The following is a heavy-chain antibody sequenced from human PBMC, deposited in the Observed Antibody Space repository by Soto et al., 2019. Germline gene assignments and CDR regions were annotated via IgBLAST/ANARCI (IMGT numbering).Heavy chain of an antibody. CDR2: IIPIFGTA. J-gene: IGHJ4*02. CDR3: ARDSSGYPNFDY. V-gene: IGHV1-69*13. CDR1: GGTFSSYA. D-gene: IGHD3-22*01. Sequence: SVKVSFKASGGTFSSYAISWVRQAPGQGLEWMGGIIPIFGTANYAQKFQGRVTITADESTSTAYMELSSLRSEDTAVYYCARDSSGYPNFDYWGQGTLVTVSS.